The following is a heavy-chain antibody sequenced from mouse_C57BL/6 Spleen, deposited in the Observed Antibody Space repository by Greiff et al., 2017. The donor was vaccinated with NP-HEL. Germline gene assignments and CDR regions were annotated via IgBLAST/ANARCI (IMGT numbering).Heavy chain of an antibody. CDR2: ISSGGSYT. D-gene: IGHD2-4*01. CDR1: GFTFSSYG. CDR3: GSPYDYAFAY. Sequence: EVQVVESGGDLVKPGGSLKLSCAASGFTFSSYGMSWVRQTPDKRLEWVATISSGGSYTYYPDSVKGRFTISRDNAKNTLYLQMSSLKSEDTAMYYCGSPYDYAFAYWGQGTLVTVSA. V-gene: IGHV5-6*01. J-gene: IGHJ3*01.